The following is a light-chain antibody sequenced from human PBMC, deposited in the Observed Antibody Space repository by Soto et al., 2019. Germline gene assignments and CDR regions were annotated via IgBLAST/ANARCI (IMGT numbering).Light chain of an antibody. CDR3: QQSGSSTRT. CDR1: QRVSSRY. CDR2: GAS. V-gene: IGKV3-20*01. J-gene: IGKJ1*01. Sequence: IVWTQSPGTLSLSPGERAAFACGGSQRVSSRYLAWYQQKPGQAPRPVIYGASSRATGIPDRFSGSGSGTDFTLTISRLQNEDGAVYYCQQSGSSTRTFGQGTKVDI.